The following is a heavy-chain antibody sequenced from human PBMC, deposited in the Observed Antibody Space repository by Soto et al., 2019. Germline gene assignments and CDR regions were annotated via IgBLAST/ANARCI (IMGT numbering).Heavy chain of an antibody. V-gene: IGHV4-34*01. CDR2: INHSGST. Sequence: QVQLQQWGAGLLKPSETLSLTCAVYGGSFSGYYWSWIRQPPGKGLEWIGEINHSGSTNYNPSLKSRVTISVDTSKNQFSLKLSSVTAADTAVYYCAGDFWSGPRRGGQNWFDPWGQGTLVTVSS. D-gene: IGHD3-3*01. J-gene: IGHJ5*02. CDR3: AGDFWSGPRRGGQNWFDP. CDR1: GGSFSGYY.